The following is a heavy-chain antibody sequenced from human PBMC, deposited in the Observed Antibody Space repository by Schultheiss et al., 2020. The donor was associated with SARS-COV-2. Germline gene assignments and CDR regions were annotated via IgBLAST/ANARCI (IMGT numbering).Heavy chain of an antibody. CDR1: GGAISSGGYY. J-gene: IGHJ4*02. V-gene: IGHV4-39*07. CDR2: IYHSGST. D-gene: IGHD4-17*01. Sequence: SETLSLTCTVYGGAISSGGYYWSWIRQHPGKGLEWIGSIYHSGSTTYNPSLKSRVTMSIDTSKNQFSLKLSSVTAADTAVYYCATGGSTVTGTFDYWGQGALVTVAS. CDR3: ATGGSTVTGTFDY.